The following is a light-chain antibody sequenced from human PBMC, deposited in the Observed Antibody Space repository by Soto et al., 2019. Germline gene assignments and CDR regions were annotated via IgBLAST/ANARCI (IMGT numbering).Light chain of an antibody. CDR2: GNS. Sequence: QSVLTQPPSVSGAPGQRVTISCTGSSSNIGTGYDVHWYQQLPGTAPKLPIYGNSNRPSGVPDRFSGPKSGTSASLAITGLQAEDEADYYCQSFDSSRFYVFGTGTKVTVL. CDR1: SSNIGTGYD. CDR3: QSFDSSRFYV. V-gene: IGLV1-40*01. J-gene: IGLJ1*01.